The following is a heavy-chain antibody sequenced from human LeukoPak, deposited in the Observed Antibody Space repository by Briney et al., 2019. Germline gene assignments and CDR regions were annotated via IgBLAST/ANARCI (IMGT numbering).Heavy chain of an antibody. CDR1: GVSISSSNCY. J-gene: IGHJ6*02. D-gene: IGHD3-22*01. Sequence: PSETLSLTCTVSGVSISSSNCYWGWIRQPPGEGLEWIGSISYGGTTYYNASLESRVTISVDPSKNQLSLKLNSVTAADTAVYYCATRSYYDTSGVYGMDVWGQGTTVTVSS. V-gene: IGHV4-39*01. CDR3: ATRSYYDTSGVYGMDV. CDR2: ISYGGTT.